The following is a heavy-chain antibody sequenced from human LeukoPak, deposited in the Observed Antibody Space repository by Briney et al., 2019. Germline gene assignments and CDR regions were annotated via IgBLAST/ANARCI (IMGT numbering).Heavy chain of an antibody. CDR1: GGSINSNSHH. J-gene: IGHJ4*02. Sequence: KPSETLSLTCSVSGGSINSNSHHWDWIRQAPGKGLELIGNIYYSGTTSYNPSLKSRVTISVDTSKNQFSLRLSSVTAADTAVYYCARRGDILTDYAFDYWGQGTLVTVSS. CDR2: IYYSGTT. CDR3: ARRGDILTDYAFDY. V-gene: IGHV4-39*01. D-gene: IGHD3-9*01.